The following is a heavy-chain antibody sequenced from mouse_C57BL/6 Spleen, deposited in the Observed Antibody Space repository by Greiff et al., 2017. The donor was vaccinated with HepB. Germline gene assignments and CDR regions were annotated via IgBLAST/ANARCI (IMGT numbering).Heavy chain of an antibody. D-gene: IGHD2-4*01. CDR2: INPGSGGT. V-gene: IGHV1-54*01. CDR1: GYAFTNYL. J-gene: IGHJ4*01. CDR3: ARRDYDYERAMDY. Sequence: QVQLQQSGAELVRPGTSVKVSCKASGYAFTNYLIEWVKQRPGQGLEWIGVINPGSGGTNYNEKFKGKATLTADKSSSTAYMQLSSLTSEDSAVYFCARRDYDYERAMDYWGQGTSVTVSS.